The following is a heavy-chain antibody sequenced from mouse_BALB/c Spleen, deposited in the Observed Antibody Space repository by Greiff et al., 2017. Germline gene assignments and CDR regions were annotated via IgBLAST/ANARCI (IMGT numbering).Heavy chain of an antibody. CDR3: ARSGGYYAMDY. J-gene: IGHJ4*01. CDR2: ISSGSSTI. D-gene: IGHD1-1*02. CDR1: GFTFSSFG. Sequence: DGHLVESGGGLVQPGGSRKLSCAASGFTFSSFGMHWVRQAPEKGLEWVAYISSGSSTIYYADTVKGRFTISRDNPKNTLFLQMTSLRSEDTAMYYCARSGGYYAMDYWGQGTSVTVSS. V-gene: IGHV5-17*02.